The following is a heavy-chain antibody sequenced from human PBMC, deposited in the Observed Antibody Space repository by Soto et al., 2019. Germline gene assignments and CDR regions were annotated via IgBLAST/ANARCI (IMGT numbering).Heavy chain of an antibody. CDR1: GGTFSSYA. J-gene: IGHJ4*02. CDR3: AKSATESQWTFDY. CDR2: IIPIFGTA. Sequence: GASVKVSCKASGGTFSSYAISWVRQAPGQGLEWMGGIIPIFGTANYAQKFQGRVTITADESTSTAYMELSSLRSEDTAVYYCAKSATESQWTFDYWGQGTLVTVSS. V-gene: IGHV1-69*13. D-gene: IGHD6-19*01.